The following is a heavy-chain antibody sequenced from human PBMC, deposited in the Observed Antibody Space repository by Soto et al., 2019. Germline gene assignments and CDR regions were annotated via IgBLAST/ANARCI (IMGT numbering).Heavy chain of an antibody. Sequence: QVQLVESGGGLVKPGGSLRLSCAASGFTFSDYTMSWIRQAPGRGPEWLSYISKSDSYTNYADSVKGRFTISRDNAKNSLYLQMSSLRAEDTAVYYCARDPGYFDYWGQGALVTVS. V-gene: IGHV3-11*05. CDR1: GFTFSDYT. D-gene: IGHD3-10*01. CDR3: ARDPGYFDY. CDR2: ISKSDSYT. J-gene: IGHJ4*02.